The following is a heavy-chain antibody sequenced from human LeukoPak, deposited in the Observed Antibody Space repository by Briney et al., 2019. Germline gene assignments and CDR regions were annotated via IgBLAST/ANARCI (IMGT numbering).Heavy chain of an antibody. J-gene: IGHJ4*02. D-gene: IGHD7-27*01. Sequence: MGRINPNSGGTNYAQKFHGRVTMTRDTSINTAYMELSRLRSDDTAVYYCAADKKLGDFDYWGQGTLVTVSS. V-gene: IGHV1-2*06. CDR2: INPNSGGT. CDR3: AADKKLGDFDY.